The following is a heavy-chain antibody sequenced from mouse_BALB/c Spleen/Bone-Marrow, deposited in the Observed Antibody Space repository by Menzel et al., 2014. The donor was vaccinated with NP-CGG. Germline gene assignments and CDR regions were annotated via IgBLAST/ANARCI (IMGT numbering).Heavy chain of an antibody. J-gene: IGHJ3*01. V-gene: IGHV4-1*02. CDR1: GFDFSRYW. Sequence: VQLKESGGGLVQPGGSLKLSCAASGFDFSRYWMSWVRQAPGKGLEWIGEINPESNTINYSPSLKDKFIISRDNAKNTPYLQMNKVRSEDTALYYCARLGYYGGFAYWGQGTLVTVSA. CDR3: ARLGYYGGFAY. CDR2: INPESNTI. D-gene: IGHD2-3*01.